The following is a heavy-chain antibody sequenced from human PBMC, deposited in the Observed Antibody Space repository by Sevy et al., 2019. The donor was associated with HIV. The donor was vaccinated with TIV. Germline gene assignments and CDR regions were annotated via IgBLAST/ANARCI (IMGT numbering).Heavy chain of an antibody. CDR2: IYPDDSDI. D-gene: IGHD3-22*01. V-gene: IGHV5-51*01. Sequence: GESLKISCRASGYRFSSYWIAWVRQVPGKGLEWMGLIYPDDSDIRYSPSLQGQVTISVDKSISTAYLQWSSLEASDTAMYFCARRFYDSTGYPQYFFDYWGQGTLVTVSS. CDR3: ARRFYDSTGYPQYFFDY. J-gene: IGHJ4*02. CDR1: GYRFSSYW.